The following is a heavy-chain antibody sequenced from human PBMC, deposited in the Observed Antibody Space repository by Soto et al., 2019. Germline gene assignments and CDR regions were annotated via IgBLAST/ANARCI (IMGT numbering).Heavy chain of an antibody. D-gene: IGHD2-15*01. J-gene: IGHJ6*02. CDR2: IWYDGSNK. Sequence: QVQLVESGGGVVQPGGSLRLSCTTSGFTFNTYGMHWVRQAPGKGLERVAFIWYDGSNKYYADSVKGRFTISRDNSKNTLYLQMNSLRAEDTALYYCARADCTGAYCYSWPFNYGVDVWGQGTTVTVSS. CDR1: GFTFNTYG. V-gene: IGHV3-33*08. CDR3: ARADCTGAYCYSWPFNYGVDV.